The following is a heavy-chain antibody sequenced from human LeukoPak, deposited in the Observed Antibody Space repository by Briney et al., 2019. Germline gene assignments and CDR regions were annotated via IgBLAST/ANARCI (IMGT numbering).Heavy chain of an antibody. CDR2: IYYSGST. J-gene: IGHJ4*02. D-gene: IGHD5-12*01. CDR1: GGSISSSSYY. Sequence: PSETLSLTCTVSGGSISSSSYYWGWIRQPPGKGLEWIGSIYYSGSTYSNPSLKSRVTLSVDTSKNQFSLKLSSVTAADTAVYSCARQQNRGYGLPFDYWGQGTLVTVSS. V-gene: IGHV4-39*01. CDR3: ARQQNRGYGLPFDY.